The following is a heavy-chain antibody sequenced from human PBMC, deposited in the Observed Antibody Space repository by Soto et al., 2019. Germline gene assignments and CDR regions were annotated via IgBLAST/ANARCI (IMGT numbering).Heavy chain of an antibody. CDR2: ISYDGSNK. V-gene: IGHV3-30*18. J-gene: IGHJ6*03. Sequence: GGSLRLSCAASGFTFSSYGMHWVRQAPGKGLEWVAVISYDGSNKYYADSVKGRFTISRDNSKNTLYLQMNSLRAEDTAVYYCAKDHYSIQKYYYYYMDVWGKGTTVTVSS. CDR3: AKDHYSIQKYYYYYMDV. D-gene: IGHD4-4*01. CDR1: GFTFSSYG.